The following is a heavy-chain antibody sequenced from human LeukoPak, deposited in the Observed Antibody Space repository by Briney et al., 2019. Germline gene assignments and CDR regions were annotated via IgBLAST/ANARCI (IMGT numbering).Heavy chain of an antibody. CDR2: ISYDGSNK. V-gene: IGHV3-30*03. Sequence: GGSLRLSCAASGFTFSRYGMHWVRQAPGKGLEWVAVISYDGSNKYYADSVKGRFTISRDNSKNTLYLQMNSLRAEDTAVYYCATRSTAWGYYYYGMDVWGQGTTVTVSS. CDR3: ATRSTAWGYYYYGMDV. D-gene: IGHD3-16*01. J-gene: IGHJ6*02. CDR1: GFTFSRYG.